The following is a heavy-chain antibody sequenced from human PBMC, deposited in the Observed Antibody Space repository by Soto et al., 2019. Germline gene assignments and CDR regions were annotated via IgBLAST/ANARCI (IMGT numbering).Heavy chain of an antibody. Sequence: GGSLRLSCAASGFTFSNYWMHWVRQAPGKGLVWVSRISSDGSTTNYADSVKGRFTISRDNAENTLYLLMNSLRAEDTAVYFCTRGMDIAVADMSHYWGQGTLVTVSS. J-gene: IGHJ4*02. V-gene: IGHV3-74*01. CDR2: ISSDGSTT. CDR1: GFTFSNYW. D-gene: IGHD6-13*01. CDR3: TRGMDIAVADMSHY.